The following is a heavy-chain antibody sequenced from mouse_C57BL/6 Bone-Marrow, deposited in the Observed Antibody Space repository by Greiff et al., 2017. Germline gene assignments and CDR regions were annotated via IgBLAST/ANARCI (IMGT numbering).Heavy chain of an antibody. CDR1: GYTFTDYN. Sequence: VQLQQSGPELVKPGASVKIPCKASGYTFTDYNMDWVKQSHGKSLEWIGDINPNNGGTIYNQKFKGKATLTVDKSSSTAYMELRSLTSEDTAVYYCARRCHYGSSGYFDVWGTGTTVTVSS. V-gene: IGHV1-18*01. CDR2: INPNNGGT. CDR3: ARRCHYGSSGYFDV. J-gene: IGHJ1*03. D-gene: IGHD1-1*01.